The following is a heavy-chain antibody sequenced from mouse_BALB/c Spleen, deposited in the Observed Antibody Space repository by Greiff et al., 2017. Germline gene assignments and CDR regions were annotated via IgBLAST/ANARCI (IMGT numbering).Heavy chain of an antibody. CDR2: INPSSGYT. Sequence: VKLQESGAELARPGASVKMSCKASGYTFTSYTMHWVKQRPGQGLEWIGYINPSSGYTNYNQKFKDKATLTADKSSSTAYMQLSSLTSEDSAVYYCARAYDGYWFAYWGQGTLVTVSA. J-gene: IGHJ3*01. CDR3: ARAYDGYWFAY. CDR1: GYTFTSYT. V-gene: IGHV1-4*01. D-gene: IGHD2-3*01.